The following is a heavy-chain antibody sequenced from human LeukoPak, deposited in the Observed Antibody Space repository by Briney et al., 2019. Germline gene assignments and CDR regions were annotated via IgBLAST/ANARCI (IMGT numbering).Heavy chain of an antibody. CDR1: GNTLTELS. V-gene: IGHV1-24*01. D-gene: IGHD3-9*01. CDR3: ATVGGLDILTGYPRDY. CDR2: FDPEDGET. J-gene: IGHJ4*02. Sequence: ASVKVSCKGSGNTLTELSMHCVRQAPGKGLEWMGGFDPEDGETIYAQKFQGRVTMTEDTSTDTAYMELSSLRSEDTAVYYCATVGGLDILTGYPRDYWGQGTLVTVSS.